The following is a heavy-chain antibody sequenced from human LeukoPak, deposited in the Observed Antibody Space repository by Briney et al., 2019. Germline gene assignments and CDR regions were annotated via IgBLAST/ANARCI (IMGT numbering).Heavy chain of an antibody. D-gene: IGHD6-19*01. CDR3: ARVALAVAGTLLGY. CDR2: INPNSGGT. J-gene: IGHJ4*02. Sequence: ASVKVSCKASGYTFTGYYMHWVRQAPGQGLERMGWINPNSGGTNYAQKFQGRVTMTRDTSISTAYMELSRLRSDDTAVYYCARVALAVAGTLLGYWGQGTLVTVSS. CDR1: GYTFTGYY. V-gene: IGHV1-2*02.